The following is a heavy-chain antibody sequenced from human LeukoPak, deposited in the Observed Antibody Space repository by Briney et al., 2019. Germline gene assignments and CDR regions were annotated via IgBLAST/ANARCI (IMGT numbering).Heavy chain of an antibody. V-gene: IGHV3-23*01. CDR3: APLRVGATRGY. J-gene: IGHJ4*02. CDR2: ISGSGGST. CDR1: GFTFSSYA. D-gene: IGHD1-26*01. Sequence: QPGGSLRLSCAASGFTFSSYAMSWVRQAPGKGLEWVSAISGSGGSTYYADSVKGRFTTSRDNSKNTLYLQMNSLRAEDTAVYYCAPLRVGATRGYWGQGTLVTVSS.